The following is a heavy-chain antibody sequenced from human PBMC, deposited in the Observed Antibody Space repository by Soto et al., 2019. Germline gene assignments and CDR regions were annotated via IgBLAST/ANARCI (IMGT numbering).Heavy chain of an antibody. CDR2: IYYSGST. V-gene: IGHV4-59*01. CDR1: GGSISSYY. J-gene: IGHJ5*02. Sequence: QVQLQESGPGLVKPSETLSLTCTVSGGSISSYYWSWIRQPPRKGLEWIGYIYYSGSTKYNPSLKSRVTISVDTSKNQISLKLSSVTAADTAVYYCARDGGSYVIGGIDPWGQGTLVTVSS. D-gene: IGHD1-26*01. CDR3: ARDGGSYVIGGIDP.